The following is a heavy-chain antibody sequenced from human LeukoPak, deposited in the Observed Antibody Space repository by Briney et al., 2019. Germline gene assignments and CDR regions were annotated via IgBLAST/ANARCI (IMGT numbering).Heavy chain of an antibody. D-gene: IGHD3-22*01. CDR2: NYIGGST. CDR3: ARDSDYYDSRGSVGAY. CDR1: GFTVSSNY. V-gene: IGHV3-53*01. Sequence: AGGSLRLSCAASGFTVSSNYMSWVRQAPRKGLEWVSVNYIGGSTYYADSVKGRFTISRDNSKNTLYLQMNSLRAEDTAVYYCARDSDYYDSRGSVGAYWGQGTLVTVSS. J-gene: IGHJ4*02.